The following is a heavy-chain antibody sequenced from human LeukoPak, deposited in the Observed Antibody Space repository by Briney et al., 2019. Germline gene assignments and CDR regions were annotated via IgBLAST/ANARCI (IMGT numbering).Heavy chain of an antibody. D-gene: IGHD2-15*01. CDR3: ARVLLCSGGTCGFDP. CDR2: IYYSGST. J-gene: IGHJ5*02. Sequence: SETLSLTCTVSGGSISSGDYYWSWIRQPPGKGLEWIGYIYYSGSTYYNPSLKSRVTISVDTSKNQFSLKLSSVTAADTAMYYCARVLLCSGGTCGFDPWGQGTLVTVSS. V-gene: IGHV4-30-4*01. CDR1: GGSISSGDYY.